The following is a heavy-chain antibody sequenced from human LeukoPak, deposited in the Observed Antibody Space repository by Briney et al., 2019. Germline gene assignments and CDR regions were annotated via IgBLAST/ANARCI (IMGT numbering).Heavy chain of an antibody. V-gene: IGHV3-30-3*01. CDR1: GFTFSNYV. Sequence: GGSLRLSCAASGFTFSNYVMHWVRQAPGKGLEWVAVVSYDGSNKYYADSVKGRFTISRDNSKNTLYLQINSLRAEDTAVYYCARDPPGVVTPRGYYWGRGTLVTVSS. CDR2: VSYDGSNK. CDR3: ARDPPGVVTPRGYY. J-gene: IGHJ4*02. D-gene: IGHD3-3*01.